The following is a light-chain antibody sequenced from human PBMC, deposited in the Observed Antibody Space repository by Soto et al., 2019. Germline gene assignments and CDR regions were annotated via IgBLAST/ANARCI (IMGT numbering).Light chain of an antibody. V-gene: IGKV1-5*01. CDR2: DAS. Sequence: DIQMTQSPSTLSASVGDRVTITCRASQSISSWLAWYQQKPGKAPKLLIYDASSLESGVPSRFSGSGSGTEFTLTISSLQPDDFATYYCQQYNSYPWTSVQGTKV. J-gene: IGKJ1*01. CDR1: QSISSW. CDR3: QQYNSYPWT.